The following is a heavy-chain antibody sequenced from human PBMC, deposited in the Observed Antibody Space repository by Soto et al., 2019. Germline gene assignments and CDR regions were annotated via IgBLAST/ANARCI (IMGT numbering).Heavy chain of an antibody. CDR2: IYYSGSA. J-gene: IGHJ6*03. CDR3: AAAVPADYVFLYYYMDV. Sequence: QVQLQESGPGLVKPSETLSLTCTVSGASISSYHWSWIRQTPGKGLEWIGYIYYSGSANYNPSLKSRVTFSVDTSKNQVSLKLTSVTAADTRVSYCAAAVPADYVFLYYYMDVWGKRTTVTVSS. D-gene: IGHD3-16*01. V-gene: IGHV4-59*12. CDR1: GASISSYH.